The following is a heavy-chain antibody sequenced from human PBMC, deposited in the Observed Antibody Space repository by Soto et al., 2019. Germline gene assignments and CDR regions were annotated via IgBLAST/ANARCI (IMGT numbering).Heavy chain of an antibody. CDR1: GYTFSSHY. Sequence: QVQLVQSGAEVKKPGASVTVSCKTSGYTFSSHYIHWVRQAPGQGLEWMGLINPSGGSTDYAQKFHVRLTMTRDTSTSTVYMELSSLTSEDTAVYYCARLNYGGSSAWFDPWGQGTLVTVSS. D-gene: IGHD2-15*01. CDR2: INPSGGST. J-gene: IGHJ5*02. CDR3: ARLNYGGSSAWFDP. V-gene: IGHV1-46*01.